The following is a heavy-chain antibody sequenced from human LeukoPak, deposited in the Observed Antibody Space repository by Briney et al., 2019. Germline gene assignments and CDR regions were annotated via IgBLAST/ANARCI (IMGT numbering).Heavy chain of an antibody. V-gene: IGHV3-23*01. J-gene: IGHJ6*03. Sequence: GGSLRLSCAASGFTFSSYAMSWVRQAPGKGLEWVSAISGSGGSTYYADSVKGRFTISRDNSKNTLYLQMNSLRAEDTAVYYCAKAPGRYYYYYMDVWGRGTTVTVSS. CDR3: AKAPGRYYYYYMDV. CDR1: GFTFSSYA. CDR2: ISGSGGST. D-gene: IGHD3-10*01.